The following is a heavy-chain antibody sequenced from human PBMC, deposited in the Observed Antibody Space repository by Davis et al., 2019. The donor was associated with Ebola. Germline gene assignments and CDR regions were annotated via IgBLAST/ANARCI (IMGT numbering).Heavy chain of an antibody. Sequence: PGGSLRLSCPASPFTFSSYAMHWVRQAPGKGLEWVAVISYDGNRKYYADSVKGRFTISRDNSKNTLYLQMNSLRAEDTAVYYCARATHFDYWGQGTLVTVSS. V-gene: IGHV3-30*04. CDR3: ARATHFDY. J-gene: IGHJ4*02. CDR2: ISYDGNRK. CDR1: PFTFSSYA.